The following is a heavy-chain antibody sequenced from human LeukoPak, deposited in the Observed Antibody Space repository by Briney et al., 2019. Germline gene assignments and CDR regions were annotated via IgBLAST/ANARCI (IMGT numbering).Heavy chain of an antibody. CDR3: ARGPSGYHNT. CDR1: GFTFNSFS. V-gene: IGHV3-21*01. J-gene: IGHJ4*02. Sequence: GGSLRLSCAASGFTFNSFSMNWVRQAPGKGLEWVSSISSSTIYTYYADSVKGRFTISRDNAKNSLYLQMNSLRAEDTAVYYCARGPSGYHNTGGQGTLVTVSS. D-gene: IGHD5-12*01. CDR2: ISSSTIYT.